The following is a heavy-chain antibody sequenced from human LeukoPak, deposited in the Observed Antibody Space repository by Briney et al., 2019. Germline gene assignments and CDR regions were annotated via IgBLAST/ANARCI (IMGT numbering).Heavy chain of an antibody. Sequence: ASVKVSCKVSGYTLTELSMHWVRQALGKGLEWMGGFDPEDGETIYAQKFQGRVTMTEDTSTDTAYMELSSLRSEDTAVFYCARHPPNWNGAFHIWGQGTMVTVSS. CDR2: FDPEDGET. CDR1: GYTLTELS. J-gene: IGHJ3*02. D-gene: IGHD1-1*01. V-gene: IGHV1-24*01. CDR3: ARHPPNWNGAFHI.